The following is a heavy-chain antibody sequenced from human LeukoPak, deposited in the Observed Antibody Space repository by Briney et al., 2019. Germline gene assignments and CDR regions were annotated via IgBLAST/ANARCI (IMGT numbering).Heavy chain of an antibody. CDR2: IYYSGST. Sequence: SETLSLTCSVSGGSITSSNYYWGWIRQPPGKGLEWIGSIYYSGSTYYNPSLKSRVTISVDTSKNQFSLKLTSVTAADTAMYYCARWFRGYRDAFDIWGQGTLVTVSS. V-gene: IGHV4-39*01. D-gene: IGHD5-18*01. CDR3: ARWFRGYRDAFDI. CDR1: GGSITSSNYY. J-gene: IGHJ3*02.